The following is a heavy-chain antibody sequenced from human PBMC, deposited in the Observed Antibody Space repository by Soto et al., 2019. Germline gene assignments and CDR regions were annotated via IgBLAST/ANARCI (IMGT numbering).Heavy chain of an antibody. D-gene: IGHD2-2*01. CDR1: GGSISSGGYY. V-gene: IGHV4-31*03. CDR2: IYYSGST. CDR3: ARESLGYCSSTSCPTPHYYYYYGMDV. Sequence: QVQLQESGPGLVKPSQTLSLTCTVSGGSISSGGYYWSWIRQHPGKGLEWIGYIYYSGSTYYNPSLKSRVTISVDTSKNPFSLKLSSVTAADTAVYYCARESLGYCSSTSCPTPHYYYYYGMDVWGQGTTVTVSS. J-gene: IGHJ6*02.